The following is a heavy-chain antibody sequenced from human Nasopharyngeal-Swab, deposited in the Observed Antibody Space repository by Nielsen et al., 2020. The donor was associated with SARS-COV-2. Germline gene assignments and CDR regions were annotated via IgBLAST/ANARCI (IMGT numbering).Heavy chain of an antibody. D-gene: IGHD3-3*01. CDR3: ARAKVSWSGEFDY. Sequence: ASVKVSCKASGYTFTNHVIHWVRQAPGQRLEWMGWINVGNDNRRYSLKFHDRITITRDTSASTAYMELSSLISEDTAVYYCARAKVSWSGEFDYWGQGTPVTVSS. CDR1: GYTFTNHV. V-gene: IGHV1-3*01. CDR2: INVGNDNR. J-gene: IGHJ4*02.